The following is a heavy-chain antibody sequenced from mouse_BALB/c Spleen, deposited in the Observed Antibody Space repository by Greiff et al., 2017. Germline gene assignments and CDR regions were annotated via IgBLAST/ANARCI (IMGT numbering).Heavy chain of an antibody. D-gene: IGHD2-4*01. CDR2: IYPGDGDT. CDR1: GYTFTSYW. J-gene: IGHJ4*01. CDR3: ARSGGMITTIYAMDY. V-gene: IGHV1-87*01. Sequence: VQLQQSGAELARPGASVKLSCKASGYTFTSYWMQWVKQRPGQGLEWIGAIYPGDGDTRYTQKFKGKATLTADKSSSTAYMQLSSLASEDSAVYYCARSGGMITTIYAMDYWGQGTSVTVSS.